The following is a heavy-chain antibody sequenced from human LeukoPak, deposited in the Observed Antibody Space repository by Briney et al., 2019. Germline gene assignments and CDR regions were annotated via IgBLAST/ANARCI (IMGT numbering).Heavy chain of an antibody. CDR1: GGSISSSSYY. J-gene: IGHJ4*02. V-gene: IGHV4-39*01. D-gene: IGHD6-13*01. CDR3: ARVGSMFVAAAGIRDY. CDR2: IYYSGST. Sequence: PSETLSLTCTVSGGSISSSSYYWGWIRQPPGKGLEWIGSIYYSGSTYYNPSLKSRVTISVDTSKNQFSLKLSSVTAADTAVYYCARVGSMFVAAAGIRDYWGQGTLVTVSS.